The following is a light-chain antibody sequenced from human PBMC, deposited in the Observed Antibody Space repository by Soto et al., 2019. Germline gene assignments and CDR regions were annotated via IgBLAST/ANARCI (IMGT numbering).Light chain of an antibody. CDR2: DVT. CDR3: CSYAGSNTRYV. Sequence: QSALTQPASVSGSPGQSITISCTGTSSDVGSYNLVSWYQQHPGKAPKLMLYDVTKRPSGVSNHFSGSKSGNTASLTISGLQAEDEADYYCCSYAGSNTRYVFGTGTKLTVL. J-gene: IGLJ1*01. CDR1: SSDVGSYNL. V-gene: IGLV2-23*02.